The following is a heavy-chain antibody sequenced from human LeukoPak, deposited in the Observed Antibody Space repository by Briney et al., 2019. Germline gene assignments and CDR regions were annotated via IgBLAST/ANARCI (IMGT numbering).Heavy chain of an antibody. CDR2: ISAYNGNT. CDR1: GYTFTIYG. V-gene: IGHV1-18*01. Sequence: GASVTVSCKASGYTFTIYGISWVRQAPGQGLEWMGWISAYNGNTNYAQKLQGRVTMTTDTSTSTAYMELRSLRSDDTAVYYCARDTEIIYDYVWGSYREIDYWGQGTLVTVSS. J-gene: IGHJ4*02. CDR3: ARDTEIIYDYVWGSYREIDY. D-gene: IGHD3-16*02.